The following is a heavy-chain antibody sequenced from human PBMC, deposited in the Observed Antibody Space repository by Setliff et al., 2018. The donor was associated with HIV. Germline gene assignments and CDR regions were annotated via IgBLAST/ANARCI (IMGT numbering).Heavy chain of an antibody. CDR2: IYPRDSDT. V-gene: IGHV5-51*01. Sequence: GESLKISCKGSGTSFTNYWIGWVRQLPGKGLEWMGIIYPRDSDTRYSPSFQGQVTISADKSISTAYLQWTSLKASDTAMYYCARSHRLAAAGTIQYYYYGMDVWGQGTTVTVS. D-gene: IGHD6-13*01. CDR3: ARSHRLAAAGTIQYYYYGMDV. CDR1: GTSFTNYW. J-gene: IGHJ6*02.